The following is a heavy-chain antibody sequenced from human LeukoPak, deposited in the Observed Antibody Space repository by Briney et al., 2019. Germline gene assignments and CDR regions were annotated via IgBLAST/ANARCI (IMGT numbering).Heavy chain of an antibody. CDR2: IYHSGAT. V-gene: IGHV4-38-2*02. CDR1: GYSISSGYY. Sequence: ASETLSLTCTVSGYSISSGYYWGWIRQSPEKGLEWIGSIYHSGATYYNPSLKSRVTISVDTSKNQFSLKVTSVTAADTAVYYCARDLGMAGIAPVDYWGQGTLVTVSS. CDR3: ARDLGMAGIAPVDY. D-gene: IGHD6-19*01. J-gene: IGHJ4*02.